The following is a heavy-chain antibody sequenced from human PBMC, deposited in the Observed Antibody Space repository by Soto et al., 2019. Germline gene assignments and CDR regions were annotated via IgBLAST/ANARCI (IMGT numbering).Heavy chain of an antibody. Sequence: QVQLQESGPGLVKPSETLSLTCTVSGGSISSYYWSWIRQPPGKGLEWIWYIDYSGMTNYNPYLTSRIPLSVAPSKNQFSLRLSSVTAADTAVYYCARGSGYSSSWFGDWGQGTLVTVSS. CDR1: GGSISSYY. CDR3: ARGSGYSSSWFGD. V-gene: IGHV4-59*01. CDR2: IDYSGMT. D-gene: IGHD6-13*01. J-gene: IGHJ4*02.